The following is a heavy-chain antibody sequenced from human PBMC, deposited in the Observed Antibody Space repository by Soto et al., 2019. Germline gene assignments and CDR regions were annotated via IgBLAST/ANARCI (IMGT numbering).Heavy chain of an antibody. Sequence: ASVKVYCKASGYTFTSYYMHWVRQAPGQGLEWMGIINPSGGSTSYAQKFQGRVTMTRDTSTSTVYMELSSLRSEDTAVYYCARAGYCSSTSCLDYYYYGMDVWGQGTTVTVSS. J-gene: IGHJ6*02. V-gene: IGHV1-46*01. CDR3: ARAGYCSSTSCLDYYYYGMDV. D-gene: IGHD2-2*03. CDR1: GYTFTSYY. CDR2: INPSGGST.